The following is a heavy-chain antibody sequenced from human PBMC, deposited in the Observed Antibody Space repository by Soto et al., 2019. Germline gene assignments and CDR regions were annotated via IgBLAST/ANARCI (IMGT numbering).Heavy chain of an antibody. Sequence: SETVSLTCTVSGGSVSSGSYYWSWIRQPPGKGLEWIGYIYYSGSTNYNPSLKSRVTISVDTSKNQFSLKLSSVTAADTAVYYCARVLIAVAGFYFDYWGQGTLVTVSS. J-gene: IGHJ4*02. D-gene: IGHD6-19*01. V-gene: IGHV4-61*01. CDR1: GGSVSSGSYY. CDR2: IYYSGST. CDR3: ARVLIAVAGFYFDY.